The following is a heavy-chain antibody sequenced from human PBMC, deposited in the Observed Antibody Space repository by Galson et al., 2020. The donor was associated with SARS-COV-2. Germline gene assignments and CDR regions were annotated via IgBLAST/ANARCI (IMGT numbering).Heavy chain of an antibody. CDR1: GGSISRGGYY. V-gene: IGHV4-31*03. J-gene: IGHJ4*02. D-gene: IGHD3-3*01. Sequence: ETSETLSLTCTVSGGSISRGGYYWSWIRQHPGKGLEWIGYIYYSGSTYYNPSLKSRVTISVDTSKNQFSLKLSSVTAADTAVYYCARSRGRFLASGPYYFDYWGQGTLVTVSS. CDR3: ARSRGRFLASGPYYFDY. CDR2: IYYSGST.